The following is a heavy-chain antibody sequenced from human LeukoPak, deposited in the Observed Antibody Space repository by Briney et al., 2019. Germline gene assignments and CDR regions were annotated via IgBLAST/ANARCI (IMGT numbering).Heavy chain of an antibody. Sequence: GASVKVSCKASGGTFSSYAISWVRQAPGQGLEWMGGIIPIFGTANYAQKFQGRVTITADESTSTAYMELSSLRSEDTAVYYCAKDLKRIAVAGSGDYWGQGTLVTVSS. J-gene: IGHJ4*02. CDR2: IIPIFGTA. D-gene: IGHD6-19*01. CDR1: GGTFSSYA. V-gene: IGHV1-69*13. CDR3: AKDLKRIAVAGSGDY.